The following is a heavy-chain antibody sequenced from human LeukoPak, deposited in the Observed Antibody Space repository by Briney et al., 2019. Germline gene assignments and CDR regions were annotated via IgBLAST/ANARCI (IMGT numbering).Heavy chain of an antibody. CDR2: INHSGST. CDR1: GGSFSGYY. Sequence: SETLSLTCAVYGGSFSGYYWSWIRQPPGKGLEWIGEINHSGSTNYNPSLKSQVTISVDTSKNQFSLKLSSVTAADTAVYYCARAYYDILPPDPWGQGTLVTVSS. J-gene: IGHJ5*02. V-gene: IGHV4-34*01. D-gene: IGHD3-9*01. CDR3: ARAYYDILPPDP.